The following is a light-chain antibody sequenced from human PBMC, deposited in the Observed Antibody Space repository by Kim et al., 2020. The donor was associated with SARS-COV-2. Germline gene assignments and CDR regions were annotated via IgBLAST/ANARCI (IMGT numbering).Light chain of an antibody. CDR2: AAS. J-gene: IGKJ1*01. CDR3: QQSYSTLRT. Sequence: DIQMTHSPSSLYASVGALVTITCRASQSSSSYLNGYQQKPGKAPKRLIYAASSLQSGVPSRFSGSGSGTEFTLKISSLQPEDFATYYCQQSYSTLRTGGQGTKVDIK. V-gene: IGKV1-39*01. CDR1: QSSSSY.